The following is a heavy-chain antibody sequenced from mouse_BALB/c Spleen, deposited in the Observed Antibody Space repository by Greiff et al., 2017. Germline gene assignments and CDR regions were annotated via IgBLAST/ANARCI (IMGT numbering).Heavy chain of an antibody. Sequence: VQLQQSGAELVRSGASVKLSCTASGFNIKDYYMHWVKQRPEQGLEWIGWIDPENGDTEYAPKFQGKATMTADTSSNTAYLQLSSLTSEDTAVYYCNAGGYGNYEAYWGQGTLGTGAA. J-gene: IGHJ3*01. CDR1: GFNIKDYY. CDR2: IDPENGDT. V-gene: IGHV14-4*02. D-gene: IGHD2-10*02. CDR3: NAGGYGNYEAY.